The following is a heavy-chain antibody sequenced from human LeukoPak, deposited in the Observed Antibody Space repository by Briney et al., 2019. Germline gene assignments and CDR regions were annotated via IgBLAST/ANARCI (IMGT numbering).Heavy chain of an antibody. D-gene: IGHD6-13*01. CDR1: GYTFTGYY. J-gene: IGHJ4*02. Sequence: ASVKVSCKASGYTFTGYYMHWVRQAPGQGLEWMEWINPNSGGTNYAQKFQGWVTMTRDTSISTAYMELSRLRSDDTAVYYCARGTLAAAGRPYYFDYWGQGTLVTVSS. CDR2: INPNSGGT. CDR3: ARGTLAAAGRPYYFDY. V-gene: IGHV1-2*04.